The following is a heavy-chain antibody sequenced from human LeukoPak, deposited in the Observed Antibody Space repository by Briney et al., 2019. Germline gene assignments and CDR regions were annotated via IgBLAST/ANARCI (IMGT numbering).Heavy chain of an antibody. Sequence: SVTLSLTCTVSGGYISSYYWSWIRQPPGKGLVWIGYIYYSGSTNYNPSLKSRVTISVDTSKNQFSLKLSSVTAADTAVYYCARDGSGWYGMDVWGKGTTVTVSS. CDR2: IYYSGST. V-gene: IGHV4-59*01. CDR1: GGYISSYY. D-gene: IGHD6-19*01. CDR3: ARDGSGWYGMDV. J-gene: IGHJ6*04.